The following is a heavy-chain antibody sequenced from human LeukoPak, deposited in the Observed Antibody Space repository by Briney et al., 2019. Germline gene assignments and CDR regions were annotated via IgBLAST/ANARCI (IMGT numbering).Heavy chain of an antibody. CDR1: GYTFRIYG. V-gene: IGHV3-30*03. J-gene: IGHJ4*02. CDR3: ARGPGGTGVRGIRFDY. D-gene: IGHD4-23*01. Sequence: PGGSLRLSYAASGYTFRIYGMHGVRQAPGKGLECVAVLSYDGSNKYYADSVKGRFTISRDNDKNSLYLQMNSLRAEDTAVYYCARGPGGTGVRGIRFDYWGQGTLVTVSS. CDR2: LSYDGSNK.